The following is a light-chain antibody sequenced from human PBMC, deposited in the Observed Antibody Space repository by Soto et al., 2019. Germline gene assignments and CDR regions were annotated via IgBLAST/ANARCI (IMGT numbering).Light chain of an antibody. V-gene: IGKV1-17*03. CDR3: LQHSSYPFT. CDR1: QGIYTS. Sequence: DIQMTQSPSAMSASVGDRVTITCRASQGIYTSLAWFHQKPGRVPKRLIYASSTLERGVTLRFSGSGSGTETTLKISFLQPEDFATYYCLQHSSYPFTFSQGTRLEIK. J-gene: IGKJ5*01. CDR2: ASS.